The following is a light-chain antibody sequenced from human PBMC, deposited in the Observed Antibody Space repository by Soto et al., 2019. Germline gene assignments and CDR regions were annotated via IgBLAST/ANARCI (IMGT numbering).Light chain of an antibody. CDR1: QAIDTY. CDR3: QQLNSFPFI. CDR2: AAS. V-gene: IGKV1-9*01. J-gene: IGKJ5*01. Sequence: DIQLTQSPSFLSASVGDRVTITCRASQAIDTYLAWYQKKPGKAPKLLIYAASLLQSGVPSRFSGGGSGTEFTLTINSLQPEDFANYYCQQLNSFPFIFDQGTRLEMK.